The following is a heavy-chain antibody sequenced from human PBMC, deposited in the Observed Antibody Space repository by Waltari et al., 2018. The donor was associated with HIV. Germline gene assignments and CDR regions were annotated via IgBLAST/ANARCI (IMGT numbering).Heavy chain of an antibody. CDR3: AIGVVGAFNY. V-gene: IGHV4-31*03. CDR2: IYYSGST. D-gene: IGHD2-15*01. CDR1: GGSINSGNYY. Sequence: QVQLQESGPGLVKPSQTLSLTCTVSGGSINSGNYYWSWIRQHPGKGLEWIGYIYYSGSTNYKPSLKSRVTIAVDTSKNQFSLKLSSVTAADTAVYYCAIGVVGAFNYWGQGTLVTVSS. J-gene: IGHJ4*02.